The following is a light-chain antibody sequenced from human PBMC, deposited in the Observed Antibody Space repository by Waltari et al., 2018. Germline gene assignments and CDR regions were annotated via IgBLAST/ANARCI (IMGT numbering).Light chain of an antibody. Sequence: SSELPQDPAVSVAMGQPVRITCQGDSLRSYYANWYQQRPGQAPILVIYDKNNRPSGVPDRFSGSSSHNTGSLTITGAQAEDEASYYCHSRDASGVAGSFGGGTKLTVL. V-gene: IGLV3-19*01. CDR1: SLRSYY. CDR3: HSRDASGVAGS. J-gene: IGLJ2*01. CDR2: DKN.